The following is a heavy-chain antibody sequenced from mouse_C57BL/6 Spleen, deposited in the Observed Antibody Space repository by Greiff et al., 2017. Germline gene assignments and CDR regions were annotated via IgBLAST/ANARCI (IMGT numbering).Heavy chain of an antibody. D-gene: IGHD2-13*01. Sequence: QVQLQQPGAELVKPGASVKLSCKASGYTFTSYWMHWVKQRPGRGLEWIGRIDPNSGGTKYNEKFKSKARLTADKPSSTAYMQLSSLTSEGSAVYDCARDDGDEGYYAMDYWGQGTSVTVSS. J-gene: IGHJ4*01. V-gene: IGHV1-72*01. CDR3: ARDDGDEGYYAMDY. CDR2: IDPNSGGT. CDR1: GYTFTSYW.